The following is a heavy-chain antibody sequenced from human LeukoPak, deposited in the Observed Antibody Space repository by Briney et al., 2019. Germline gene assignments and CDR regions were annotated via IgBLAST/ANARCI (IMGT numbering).Heavy chain of an antibody. CDR1: GFTFSDYY. J-gene: IGHJ5*02. Sequence: GGSLRLSCAASGFTFSDYYMSWIRQAPGKGLEWVSCISSGSTIYYADSVKGRFTISRDNAKNSLYLQMNSLRAEDTAVYYCARDYPGSGDPWGQGTLVTVSS. CDR3: ARDYPGSGDP. D-gene: IGHD1-26*01. V-gene: IGHV3-11*01. CDR2: ISSGSTI.